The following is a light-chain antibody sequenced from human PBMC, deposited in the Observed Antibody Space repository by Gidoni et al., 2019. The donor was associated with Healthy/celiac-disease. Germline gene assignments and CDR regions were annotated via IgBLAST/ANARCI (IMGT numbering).Light chain of an antibody. CDR3: CV. J-gene: IGLJ1*01. CDR2: NVN. Sequence: QSALIQPPSVSGSPGQSVTISCTGTSSDVGSYDYVSWYQQHPGTVPKPMIYNVNTRPSGVPDRFSGSKSGNTASMTISGLQAEDECSQGLCVFGTGTKVTVL. V-gene: IGLV2-11*01. CDR1: SSDVGSYDY.